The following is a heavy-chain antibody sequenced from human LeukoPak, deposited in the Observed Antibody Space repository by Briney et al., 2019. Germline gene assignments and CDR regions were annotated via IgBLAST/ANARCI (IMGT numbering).Heavy chain of an antibody. J-gene: IGHJ4*02. CDR2: INSDGSNT. V-gene: IGHV3-74*01. D-gene: IGHD1-1*01. CDR1: GFXFNIYW. CDR3: AREAVLSGTSVFDY. Sequence: PGGSLRLSCAASGFXFNIYWIHWVRQAPGTGLVWVSRINSDGSNTIYADSVKGRFTISRDNVKNTVYLQMNSLRAEDTAVYYCAREAVLSGTSVFDYWGRGTLITVSS.